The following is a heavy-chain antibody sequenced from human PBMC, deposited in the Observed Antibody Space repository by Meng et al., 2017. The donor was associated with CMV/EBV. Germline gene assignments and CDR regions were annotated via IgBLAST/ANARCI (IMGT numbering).Heavy chain of an antibody. CDR1: GFSLSTSGVG. CDR2: IYWDDDK. J-gene: IGHJ5*02. Sequence: QISLSESGPTLLQPTQPLPLTCTFSGFSLSTSGVGVGWIRQPPRKALEWLALIYWDDDKRYSPSLKSRLTITKDTSKNQVVLTMTNMDPVDTATYYCAHQLRYFDWVNNWFDPWGQGTLVTVSS. CDR3: AHQLRYFDWVNNWFDP. D-gene: IGHD3-9*01. V-gene: IGHV2-5*02.